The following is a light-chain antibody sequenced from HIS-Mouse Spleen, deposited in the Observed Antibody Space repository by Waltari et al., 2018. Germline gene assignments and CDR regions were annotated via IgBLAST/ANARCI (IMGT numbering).Light chain of an antibody. CDR2: EVS. CDR1: SSDVGGYNY. V-gene: IGLV2-14*01. Sequence: QSALTQPASVSGSPGQSITTSCTGPSSDVGGYNYASWYQQHPGKAPKLMIYEVSNRPSGVSNRFSGSQSGNTASLTISGLQAEDEADYYCSSYTSSSTWVFGGGTKLTVL. J-gene: IGLJ3*02. CDR3: SSYTSSSTWV.